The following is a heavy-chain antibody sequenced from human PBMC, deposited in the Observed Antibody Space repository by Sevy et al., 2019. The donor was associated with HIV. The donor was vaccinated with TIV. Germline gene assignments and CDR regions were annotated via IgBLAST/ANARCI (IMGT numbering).Heavy chain of an antibody. Sequence: GGSLRLSCAASGFTFSSYWMSWVRQAPGKGLEWVANIKQDGSEKYYVDSVKGRFTISRDNAKNSLYLQMNSLRAEDTAVYYCARGHLPPGGLPMTTVTPFDYWGQGTLVTVSS. J-gene: IGHJ4*02. CDR2: IKQDGSEK. CDR1: GFTFSSYW. V-gene: IGHV3-7*01. D-gene: IGHD4-17*01. CDR3: ARGHLPPGGLPMTTVTPFDY.